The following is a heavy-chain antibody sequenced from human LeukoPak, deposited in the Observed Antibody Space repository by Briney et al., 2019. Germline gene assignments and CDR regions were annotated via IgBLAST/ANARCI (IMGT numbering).Heavy chain of an antibody. CDR3: ARGSRDYITVAGKILDY. Sequence: PGGSLRLSCAASGFTFSSYWMSWVRQAPGKGLEWVANIKQDGSEKYYVDSVKGRSTISRDNAKNSLYLQMNSLRAEDTAVYYCARGSRDYITVAGKILDYWGQGTLVTVSS. CDR1: GFTFSSYW. J-gene: IGHJ4*02. CDR2: IKQDGSEK. V-gene: IGHV3-7*01. D-gene: IGHD6-19*01.